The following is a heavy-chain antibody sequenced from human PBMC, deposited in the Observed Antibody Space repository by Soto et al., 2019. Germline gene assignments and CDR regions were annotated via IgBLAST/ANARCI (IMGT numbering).Heavy chain of an antibody. Sequence: GGSLRLSCAASGFTFSSYSMNWVRQAPGKGLEWVSSISSSSSYIYYADSVKGRFTISRDNAKNSLYLQMNSLRAEDTAVYYCAREGGRDFWSGYYTGNWFDPWGQGTLVTVSS. V-gene: IGHV3-21*01. CDR3: AREGGRDFWSGYYTGNWFDP. CDR1: GFTFSSYS. CDR2: ISSSSSYI. D-gene: IGHD3-3*01. J-gene: IGHJ5*02.